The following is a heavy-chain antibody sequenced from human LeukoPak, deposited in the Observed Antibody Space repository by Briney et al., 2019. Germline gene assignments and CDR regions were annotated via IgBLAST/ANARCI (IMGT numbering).Heavy chain of an antibody. Sequence: SETLSLTCTVSGVSISFYYWTWIRQPAGQGLEWIGRIYTSGNTVYNPSLKSRVTISVDKSKNQFSLKLTSVTAADTAVYYCARLRLQNYLDPWGQGTLVTVSS. J-gene: IGHJ5*02. CDR2: IYTSGNT. CDR1: GVSISFYY. CDR3: ARLRLQNYLDP. V-gene: IGHV4-4*07. D-gene: IGHD4-11*01.